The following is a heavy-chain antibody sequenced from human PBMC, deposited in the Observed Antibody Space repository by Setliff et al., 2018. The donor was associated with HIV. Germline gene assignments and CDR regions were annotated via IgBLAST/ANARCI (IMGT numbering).Heavy chain of an antibody. J-gene: IGHJ1*01. V-gene: IGHV1-2*02. CDR3: ARDPAPSSSASYFQH. CDR1: GDTFTGYY. D-gene: IGHD6-6*01. CDR2: INPNSGST. Sequence: ASVKVSCKAPGDTFTGYYMHWVRQAPGQGLEWMGWINPNSGSTTYAQKFQGRVTMTRDTSTSTVYMELSSLRSEDTAVYYCARDPAPSSSASYFQHWGQGTPVTVSS.